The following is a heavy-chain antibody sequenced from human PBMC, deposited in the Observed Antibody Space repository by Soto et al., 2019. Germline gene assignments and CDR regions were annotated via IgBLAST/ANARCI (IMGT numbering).Heavy chain of an antibody. D-gene: IGHD6-19*01. CDR1: GFTFSSYG. Sequence: QVQLVESGGGVVQPGRSLRLSCAASGFTFSSYGMHWVRQAPGKGLEWVAVISYDGSNKYYADSVKGRFTISRDNSKNTLYLQMNSLRAEDTAVYYCAKGSASSGWPPSSIISYYYYAMDVWGEGTTVTVSS. J-gene: IGHJ6*04. CDR2: ISYDGSNK. V-gene: IGHV3-30*18. CDR3: AKGSASSGWPPSSIISYYYYAMDV.